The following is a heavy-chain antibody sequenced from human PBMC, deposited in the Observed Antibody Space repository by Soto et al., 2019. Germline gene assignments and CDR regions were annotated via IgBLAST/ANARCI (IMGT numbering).Heavy chain of an antibody. CDR3: ARVRPGGGWQPLLG. D-gene: IGHD6-19*01. CDR2: MKPNSGNT. J-gene: IGHJ4*02. CDR1: GYTFTSYD. Sequence: ASVKVSCKASGYTFTSYDINWVRQATGQGLEWMGWMKPNSGNTGYTQKFQGRVTMTRNTSISTAYMELSSLRSEDTAVYYCARVRPGGGWQPLLGWGQGTLVTVSS. V-gene: IGHV1-8*01.